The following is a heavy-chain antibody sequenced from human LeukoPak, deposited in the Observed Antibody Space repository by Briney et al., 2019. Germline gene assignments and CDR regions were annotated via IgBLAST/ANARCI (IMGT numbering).Heavy chain of an antibody. Sequence: SVSLSCKASGHTFNSYYLHWVRQAPGQGLEWMGVINPNGITTTYAQRFPGRLTMTRDTSTSTVYMELSSLRSEDAALYYCHLLNAYPACYWGQGTLASVPS. CDR2: INPNGITT. CDR3: HLLNAYPACY. V-gene: IGHV1-46*02. CDR1: GHTFNSYY. J-gene: IGHJ4*02. D-gene: IGHD2-2*01.